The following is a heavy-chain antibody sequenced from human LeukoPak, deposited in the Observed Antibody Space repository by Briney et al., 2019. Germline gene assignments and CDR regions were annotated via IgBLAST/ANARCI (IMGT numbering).Heavy chain of an antibody. CDR3: AKGGYSNGRYYYYYMDV. CDR1: GFTLSSYA. Sequence: GGSLRLSCAASGFTLSSYAMSWVRQAPGKGLEWVSSFSFNGESTYYADSAKGRFTISRDNPKNTLYLQMNSLRAEDTAAYYCAKGGYSNGRYYYYYMDVWGEGTTVTVSS. V-gene: IGHV3-23*01. CDR2: FSFNGEST. J-gene: IGHJ6*03. D-gene: IGHD5-18*01.